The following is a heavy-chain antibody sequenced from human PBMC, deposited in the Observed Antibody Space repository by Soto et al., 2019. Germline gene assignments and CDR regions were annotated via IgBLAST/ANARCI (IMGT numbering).Heavy chain of an antibody. D-gene: IGHD6-13*01. Sequence: GGSLRLSCAASGFTFSSYAMSWVRQAPGKGLEWVSAISGSGGSTYYADSGKGRFTISRDNSKNTLYLQMNSLRAEDTAVYYCAKDVNRGQQLVTDDAFDIWGQGTMVTVSS. V-gene: IGHV3-23*01. J-gene: IGHJ3*02. CDR1: GFTFSSYA. CDR2: ISGSGGST. CDR3: AKDVNRGQQLVTDDAFDI.